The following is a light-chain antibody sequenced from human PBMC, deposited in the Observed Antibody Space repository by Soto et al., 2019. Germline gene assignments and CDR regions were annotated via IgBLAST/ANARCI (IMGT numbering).Light chain of an antibody. CDR1: SGHSSYA. J-gene: IGLJ2*01. CDR2: LNSDGSH. Sequence: QLVLTQSPSASASLGASVKLTCTLSSGHSSYAIAWHQQQPEKGPRYLMKLNSDGSHSKGDGIPDRFSGSSSGAERYLTISGLQAEDAADYYCQPWGTGIQVFGGGTKLTVL. CDR3: QPWGTGIQV. V-gene: IGLV4-69*01.